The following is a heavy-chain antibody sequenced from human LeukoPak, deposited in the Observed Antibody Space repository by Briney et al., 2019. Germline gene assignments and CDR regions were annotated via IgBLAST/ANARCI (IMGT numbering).Heavy chain of an antibody. CDR2: IKQDGSEK. D-gene: IGHD4-17*01. J-gene: IGHJ2*01. Sequence: GGSLRLSCAASGFTFSSYWMSWVRQAPGEGLEWVANIKQDGSEKYYVDSVKGRFTISRDNAETSLHLQMNSLRAEDTAVYYCARGGNHGDYWYFDLWGRGTLVTVSS. V-gene: IGHV3-7*01. CDR1: GFTFSSYW. CDR3: ARGGNHGDYWYFDL.